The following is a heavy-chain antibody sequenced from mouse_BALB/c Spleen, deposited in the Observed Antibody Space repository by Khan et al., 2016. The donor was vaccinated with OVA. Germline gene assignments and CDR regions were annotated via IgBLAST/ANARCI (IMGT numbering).Heavy chain of an antibody. J-gene: IGHJ4*01. D-gene: IGHD3-3*01. CDR2: IYTYTGEP. CDR1: GYTFTNYG. V-gene: IGHV9-3-1*01. CDR3: ARGGRRAMDY. Sequence: QIQLVQSGPDLKKPGETVKISCKASGYTFTNYGINWVKQAPGKGLKWMGWIYTYTGEPTYADDLKGRFAFSLETSASTASLQINNLKKEDTATDFCARGGRRAMDYWGQGTSVTVSS.